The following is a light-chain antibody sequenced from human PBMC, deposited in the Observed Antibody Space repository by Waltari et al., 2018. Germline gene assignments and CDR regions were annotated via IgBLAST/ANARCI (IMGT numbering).Light chain of an antibody. CDR1: QGISSY. CDR2: KAS. CDR3: QQRNSYPLT. V-gene: IGKV1-9*01. J-gene: IGKJ4*01. Sequence: DIQLPQSPSSLSASVGDRVTLTCRASQGISSYLAWYQQKPGKAPKLLIYKASSLQSGVPSRFSGSGSGTEFTLTISSLQPEDFAVYYCQQRNSYPLTFGGGTKVEIK.